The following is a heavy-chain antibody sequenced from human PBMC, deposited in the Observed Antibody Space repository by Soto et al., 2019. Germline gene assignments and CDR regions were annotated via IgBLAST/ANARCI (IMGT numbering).Heavy chain of an antibody. V-gene: IGHV1-69*05. J-gene: IGHJ5*02. Sequence: SVKVSCKTSGGTFSNYAISWMRQAPGQGLEWMGGIIPLFGTANYAQKFQGRVTITTDESTSTAYMELSSLRSEDTAVYFCARVIVYSTSSLGWFDPWGQGTLVTVSS. CDR2: IIPLFGTA. CDR3: ARVIVYSTSSLGWFDP. D-gene: IGHD6-13*01. CDR1: GGTFSNYA.